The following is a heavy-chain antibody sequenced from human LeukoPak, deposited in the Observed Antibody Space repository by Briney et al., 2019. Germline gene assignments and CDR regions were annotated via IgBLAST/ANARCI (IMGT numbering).Heavy chain of an antibody. J-gene: IGHJ3*01. CDR2: IYYSGST. V-gene: IGHV4-59*08. CDR1: GDSISSYY. Sequence: SETLSLTCTVAGDSISSYYWSWIRQPPGKGLEWIGYIYYSGSTNYNPSLKSLVNISIDTSRTQFYMKLRSLPAADTAMYYCARRGGGHAFDLWGQGTMVTVSS. D-gene: IGHD3-16*01. CDR3: ARRGGGHAFDL.